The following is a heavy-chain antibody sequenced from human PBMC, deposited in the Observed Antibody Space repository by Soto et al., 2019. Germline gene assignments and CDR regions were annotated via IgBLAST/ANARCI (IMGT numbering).Heavy chain of an antibody. V-gene: IGHV3-15*01. CDR1: GFSFNVAW. CDR3: VADVAEVRRGELDY. D-gene: IGHD3-16*01. J-gene: IGHJ4*02. CDR2: VKSKTSGGTV. Sequence: EVQLVESGGCFVEPGGSLRLSCAASGFSFNVAWLSWVRQAPGKGLEWVGRVKSKTSGGTVDYGAPVKGRFTISRDDSIHTLKLQMNSLKTKDTAVYYCVADVAEVRRGELDYWGQGTLVTVSS.